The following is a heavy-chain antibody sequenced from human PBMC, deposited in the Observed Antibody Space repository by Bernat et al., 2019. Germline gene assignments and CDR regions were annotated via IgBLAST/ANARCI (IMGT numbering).Heavy chain of an antibody. J-gene: IGHJ6*02. D-gene: IGHD3-22*01. CDR2: MIPIFGTA. CDR3: AREGGNYYDSSGPNYYYYGMDV. CDR1: GGTFSSYA. V-gene: IGHV1-69*01. Sequence: QVQLVQSGAEVKKPGSSVKVSCKASGGTFSSYAISWVRQAPGEGLEWMGGMIPIFGTANYAQKFQGRVTITADESTSTAYMELSSLRSEDTAVYYCAREGGNYYDSSGPNYYYYGMDVWGQGTTVTVSS.